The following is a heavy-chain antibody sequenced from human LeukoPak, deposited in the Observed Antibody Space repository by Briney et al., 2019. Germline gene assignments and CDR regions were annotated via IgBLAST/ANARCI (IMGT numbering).Heavy chain of an antibody. CDR3: ARDGDSDYIFSYYFDY. CDR2: ISSDGSKI. CDR1: GFIFSNYA. J-gene: IGHJ4*02. Sequence: GGSLRLSCAASGFIFSNYAMHWVRQAPGKGLEWVALISSDGSKIYYADSVKGRFTISRDNSRNTLYLQMNSLRAEDTAVYYCARDGDSDYIFSYYFDYWGQGTLVTVSS. V-gene: IGHV3-30*04. D-gene: IGHD2-21*02.